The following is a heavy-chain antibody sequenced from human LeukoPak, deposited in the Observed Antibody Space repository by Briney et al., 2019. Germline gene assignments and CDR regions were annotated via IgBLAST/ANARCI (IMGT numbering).Heavy chain of an antibody. Sequence: GASVKVSCKASGYTFTSYGISWVRQAPGQGPEWMGWISAYNGNTTYAQKLQGRVTMTTDTSTSTAYMELRSLRSDDTAVYYCARSTYYYDSSGYYYFDYWGQGTLVTVSS. D-gene: IGHD3-22*01. J-gene: IGHJ4*02. CDR3: ARSTYYYDSSGYYYFDY. CDR2: ISAYNGNT. V-gene: IGHV1-18*01. CDR1: GYTFTSYG.